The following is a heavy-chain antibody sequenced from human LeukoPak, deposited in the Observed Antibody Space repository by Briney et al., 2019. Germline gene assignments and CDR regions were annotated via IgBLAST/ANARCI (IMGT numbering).Heavy chain of an antibody. D-gene: IGHD3-22*01. V-gene: IGHV3-30-3*01. CDR2: ISYDGSNK. Sequence: GGSLRLSCAASGFTFSSYAMHWVRQAPGKGLEWVAVISYDGSNKYYADSVKGRFPISRDNSKNTLYLQMNSLRAEDTAVYYCARDPKIFTMMNAFDIWGQGTMVTVSS. CDR3: ARDPKIFTMMNAFDI. CDR1: GFTFSSYA. J-gene: IGHJ3*02.